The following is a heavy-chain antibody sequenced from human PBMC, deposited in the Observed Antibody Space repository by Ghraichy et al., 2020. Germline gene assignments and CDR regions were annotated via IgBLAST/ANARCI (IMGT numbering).Heavy chain of an antibody. CDR3: ARGRIAVAGTDYYYGMDV. J-gene: IGHJ6*02. D-gene: IGHD6-19*01. CDR1: GGTFSSYA. CDR2: IIPIFGTA. V-gene: IGHV1-69*13. Sequence: SVKVSCKASGGTFSSYAISWVRQAPGQGLEWMGGIIPIFGTANYAQKFQGRVTITADESTSTAYMELSSLRSEDTAVYYCARGRIAVAGTDYYYGMDVWGQGTTVTVSS.